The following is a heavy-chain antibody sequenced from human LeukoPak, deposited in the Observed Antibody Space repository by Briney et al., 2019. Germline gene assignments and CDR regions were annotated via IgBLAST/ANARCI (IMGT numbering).Heavy chain of an antibody. CDR1: GGSISSGDYY. Sequence: SETLSLTCTVSGGSISSGDYYWSWIRQPPGKGLEWIGYIYYSGSTYYNPSLKSRVTISVDTSKNQFSLKLSSVTAADTAVYYCARHSTVAYNYGPFDYWGQGALVTVSS. D-gene: IGHD5-18*01. CDR3: ARHSTVAYNYGPFDY. CDR2: IYYSGST. V-gene: IGHV4-30-4*01. J-gene: IGHJ4*02.